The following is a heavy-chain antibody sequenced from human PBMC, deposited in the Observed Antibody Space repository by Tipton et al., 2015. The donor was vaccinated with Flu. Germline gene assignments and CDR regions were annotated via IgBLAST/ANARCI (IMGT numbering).Heavy chain of an antibody. D-gene: IGHD1-26*01. CDR1: GDSLGSNYF. CDR3: AREATGQGNWYLDL. CDR2: IHRGGSP. J-gene: IGHJ2*01. V-gene: IGHV4-38-2*02. Sequence: TLSLTCSLSGDSLGSNYFWGWIRQPPGKGLEWIGNIHRGGSPYYNPSLRSRVTISVDTSKNQFSLKLSSVTAADTAVYYCAREATGQGNWYLDLWGRGTLVTVSS.